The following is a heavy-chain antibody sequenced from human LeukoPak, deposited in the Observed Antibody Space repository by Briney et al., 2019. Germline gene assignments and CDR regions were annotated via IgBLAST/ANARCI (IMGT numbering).Heavy chain of an antibody. CDR2: ISSSSSYI. D-gene: IGHD6-6*01. CDR3: ARSREYSSSSPTRKVDY. Sequence: GGSLRLSCAASGFTFSSYEMNWVRQAPGKGLEWVSSISSSSSYIYYADSVKGRFTISRDNAKNSLYLQMNSLRAEDTAVYYCARSREYSSSSPTRKVDYWGQGTLVTVSS. CDR1: GFTFSSYE. V-gene: IGHV3-21*01. J-gene: IGHJ4*02.